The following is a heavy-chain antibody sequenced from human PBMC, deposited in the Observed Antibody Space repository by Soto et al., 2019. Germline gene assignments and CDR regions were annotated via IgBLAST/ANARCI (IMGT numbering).Heavy chain of an antibody. CDR2: ISSSSTT. V-gene: IGHV3-48*01. CDR3: AKDRLNWFDP. D-gene: IGHD6-6*01. CDR1: GFTFSSYS. Sequence: GGSLRLSCAASGFTFSSYSMNWVRQAPGKGLEWVSYISSSSTTYYADSVKGRFTISRDNAKNTLYLQMNSLRAEDTAVYYCAKDRLNWFDPWGQGTLVTVSS. J-gene: IGHJ5*02.